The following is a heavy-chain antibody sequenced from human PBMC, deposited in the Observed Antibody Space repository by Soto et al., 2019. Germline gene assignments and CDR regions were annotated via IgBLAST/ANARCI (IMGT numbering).Heavy chain of an antibody. CDR1: GYTFSNYW. V-gene: IGHV3-74*01. CDR2: IDNDGRIT. J-gene: IGHJ4*02. CDR3: VRDLGGTSSN. Sequence: EVQLVESGGGLVQPGGSLRLSCAASGYTFSNYWMHWVRQAPGMGLVWVSRIDNDGRITNYMDSVMGRFTISRDNAKETLYLQMDRLRAADTAVYYCVRDLGGTSSNWRPGTLVTVSS. D-gene: IGHD2-2*01.